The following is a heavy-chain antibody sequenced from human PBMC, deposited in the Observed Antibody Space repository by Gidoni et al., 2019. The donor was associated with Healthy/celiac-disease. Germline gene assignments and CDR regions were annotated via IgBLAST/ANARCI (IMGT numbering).Heavy chain of an antibody. CDR1: GFTFSSYG. J-gene: IGHJ6*02. CDR2: IRYDGSNK. CDR3: AKDPSSGWSFDYYGMDV. V-gene: IGHV3-30*02. D-gene: IGHD6-19*01. Sequence: QVQLVESGGGVVQPGGSLRLSCAASGFTFSSYGMHWVRQAPGKGLEWVAFIRYDGSNKYYADSVKGRFTISRDNSKNTLYLQMNSLRAEDTAVYYCAKDPSSGWSFDYYGMDVWGQGTTVTVSS.